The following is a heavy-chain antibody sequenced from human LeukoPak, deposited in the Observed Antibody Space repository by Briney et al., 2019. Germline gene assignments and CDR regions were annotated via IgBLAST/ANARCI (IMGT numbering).Heavy chain of an antibody. Sequence: ASVKVSCKASGYTFTSYYMHWVRQAPGQGLEWMGLINPSGGSTSYAQKFQGRVTMTEDTSTDTAYMELSSLRSEDTAVYYCARDRVAAAGTRWYYYYGMDVWGQGTTVTVSS. CDR3: ARDRVAAAGTRWYYYYGMDV. V-gene: IGHV1-46*01. CDR2: INPSGGST. D-gene: IGHD6-13*01. J-gene: IGHJ6*02. CDR1: GYTFTSYY.